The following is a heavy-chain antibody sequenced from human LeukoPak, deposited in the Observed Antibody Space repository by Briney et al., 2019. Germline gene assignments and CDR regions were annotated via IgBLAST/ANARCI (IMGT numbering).Heavy chain of an antibody. J-gene: IGHJ4*02. CDR1: GFTFSNYA. Sequence: GGSLRLSCAASGFTFSNYAMSWVRQAPGKGLEWVSGISASSGSTYYADSVKGRFTSSRDNSKNTLYLQMNSLRAEDTAVYYCAKDGGYCSSTSCSLDYWGQGTLVTVSS. CDR2: ISASSGST. D-gene: IGHD2-2*03. CDR3: AKDGGYCSSTSCSLDY. V-gene: IGHV3-23*01.